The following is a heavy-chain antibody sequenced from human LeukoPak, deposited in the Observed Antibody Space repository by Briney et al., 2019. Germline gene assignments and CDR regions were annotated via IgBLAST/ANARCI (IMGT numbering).Heavy chain of an antibody. CDR2: INSSSSYI. V-gene: IGHV3-21*01. J-gene: IGHJ4*02. Sequence: GGSLRLSCAASGFTFSSYSMNWVRQAPGKGLEWVSSINSSSSYIYYAESVKGRFTISSDNAKNSLYLQMNSLRAEDTAVYYCARALRVWGYRGYDGGPDYWGQGTLVTVSS. CDR3: ARALRVWGYRGYDGGPDY. CDR1: GFTFSSYS. D-gene: IGHD5-12*01.